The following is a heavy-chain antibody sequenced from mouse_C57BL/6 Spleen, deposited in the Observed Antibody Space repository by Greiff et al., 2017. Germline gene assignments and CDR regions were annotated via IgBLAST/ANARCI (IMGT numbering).Heavy chain of an antibody. D-gene: IGHD1-1*01. Sequence: EVHLVESGGDLVKPGGSLKLSCAASGFTFSSYGMSWVRQTPDKRLEWVATISSGGSYTYYPDSVKGRFTISRDNAKNTLYLQMSSLKSEDTAMYYCARLTTVVALYYFDYWGQGTTLTVSS. CDR1: GFTFSSYG. CDR3: ARLTTVVALYYFDY. CDR2: ISSGGSYT. J-gene: IGHJ2*01. V-gene: IGHV5-6*01.